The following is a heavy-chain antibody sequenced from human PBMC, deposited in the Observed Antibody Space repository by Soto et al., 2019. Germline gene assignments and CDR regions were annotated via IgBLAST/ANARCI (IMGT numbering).Heavy chain of an antibody. CDR2: ISYDGSNK. Sequence: GSLRLSCAASGFTFSSYGMHWVRQAPGKGLEWVAVISYDGSNKYYADSVKGRFTISRDNSKNTLYLQMNSLRAEDTAVYYCAKDWYYYGSGDLFAFDIWGQGTMVTVSS. D-gene: IGHD3-10*01. V-gene: IGHV3-30*18. CDR1: GFTFSSYG. J-gene: IGHJ3*02. CDR3: AKDWYYYGSGDLFAFDI.